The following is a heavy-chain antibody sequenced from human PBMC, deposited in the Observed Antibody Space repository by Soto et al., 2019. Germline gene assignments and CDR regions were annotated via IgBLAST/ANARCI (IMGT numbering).Heavy chain of an antibody. D-gene: IGHD3-10*01. Sequence: ASVKVSCKASGYTFTSYYMHWVRQAPGQGLEWMGIINPSGGSTSYAQKFQGRVTMTRDTSTSTVYMELSSLRSEDTAVCYCARTGKTYYGSGSYGSDAFDIWGQGTMVTVSS. J-gene: IGHJ3*02. V-gene: IGHV1-46*03. CDR3: ARTGKTYYGSGSYGSDAFDI. CDR2: INPSGGST. CDR1: GYTFTSYY.